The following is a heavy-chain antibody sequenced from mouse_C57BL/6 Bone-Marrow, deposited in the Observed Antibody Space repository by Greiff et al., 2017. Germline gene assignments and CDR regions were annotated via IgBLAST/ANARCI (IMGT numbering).Heavy chain of an antibody. D-gene: IGHD1-1*01. CDR3: AILLQPLYYYAMDY. CDR2: INPSNGGT. J-gene: IGHJ4*01. Sequence: VKLQQPGPELVKPGASVKLSCKASGYTFTSYWMHWVKQRPGQGLEWIGNINPSNGGTNYNEKFKSKATLTVDKSSSTAYMQLISLTSEDSAVYYCAILLQPLYYYAMDYWGQGASVTVSS. CDR1: GYTFTSYW. V-gene: IGHV1-53*01.